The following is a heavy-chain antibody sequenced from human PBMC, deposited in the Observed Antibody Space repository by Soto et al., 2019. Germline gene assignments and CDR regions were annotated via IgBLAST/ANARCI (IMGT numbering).Heavy chain of an antibody. CDR3: AHRRPNTSGWPFDY. J-gene: IGHJ4*02. D-gene: IGHD6-19*01. Sequence: GPTLVNPTQTLTLTCTFSGFSLSTSGVGVGWIRQPPGKALEWLALIYWDDDKRCSPSLKSRLTITMDTSKNQVVLTMTNMDPVDTATYYCAHRRPNTSGWPFDYWGQGTLVTVS. CDR2: IYWDDDK. V-gene: IGHV2-5*02. CDR1: GFSLSTSGVG.